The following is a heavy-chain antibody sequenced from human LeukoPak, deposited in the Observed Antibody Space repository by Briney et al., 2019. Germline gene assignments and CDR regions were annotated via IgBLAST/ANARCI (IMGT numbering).Heavy chain of an antibody. Sequence: KVGESLKISCRGSGYSFTSYWIGWVRQMPGKGLEWMGIIYPGDSDTRYSPSFQGQVTISADKSISTAYLQWSSLKASDTAMYYCARRVEMATPNQYYYYYGMDVWGQGTTVTVSS. CDR1: GYSFTSYW. D-gene: IGHD5-12*01. J-gene: IGHJ6*02. CDR3: ARRVEMATPNQYYYYYGMDV. CDR2: IYPGDSDT. V-gene: IGHV5-51*01.